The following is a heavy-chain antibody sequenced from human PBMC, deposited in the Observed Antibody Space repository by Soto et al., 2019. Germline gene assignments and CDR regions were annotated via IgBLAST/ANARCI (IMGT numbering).Heavy chain of an antibody. CDR3: TTGTGRSGIPSDINYYYYYYMDV. J-gene: IGHJ6*03. CDR1: GFTFSNAW. D-gene: IGHD3-10*01. CDR2: IKSKTDGGTT. Sequence: EVQLVESGGGLVKPGGSLRLSCAASGFTFSNAWMSWVRQAPGKGLEWVGRIKSKTDGGTTDYAAPVKGRFTISRDDSKNTLYLQMNSLKTDDTAVYYCTTGTGRSGIPSDINYYYYYYMDVWGKGTTVTVSS. V-gene: IGHV3-15*01.